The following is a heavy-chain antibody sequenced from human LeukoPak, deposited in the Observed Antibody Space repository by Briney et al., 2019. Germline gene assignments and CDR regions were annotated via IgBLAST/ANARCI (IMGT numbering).Heavy chain of an antibody. CDR1: GFTFNDFW. Sequence: GSLRLSCAASGFTFNDFWMSWVRQAPGKGLEWVAAIQPDGRDKYYLESAEGRFTISRDNAKNSLLLQMNSLRAEDTAVYYCARGSGFMTTVTTLDYWGQGTLVTVSS. V-gene: IGHV3-7*03. CDR3: ARGSGFMTTVTTLDY. J-gene: IGHJ4*02. D-gene: IGHD4-17*01. CDR2: IQPDGRDK.